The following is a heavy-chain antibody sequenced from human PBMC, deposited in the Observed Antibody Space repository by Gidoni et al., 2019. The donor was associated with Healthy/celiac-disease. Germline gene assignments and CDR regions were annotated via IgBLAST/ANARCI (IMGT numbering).Heavy chain of an antibody. D-gene: IGHD6-13*01. CDR1: VGSIRSGDSY. J-gene: IGHJ4*02. CDR2: IYYSVST. CDR3: ARGPLLFAGRVDY. Sequence: QVQLQESGPGLVKPSQTLSLTCTVSVGSIRSGDSYWSWIRQPPGKGLEWIGYIYYSVSTYYNPSLKSRVTISVDTSKNQFSLKLSSVTAADTAVYYCARGPLLFAGRVDYWGQGTLVTVSS. V-gene: IGHV4-30-4*01.